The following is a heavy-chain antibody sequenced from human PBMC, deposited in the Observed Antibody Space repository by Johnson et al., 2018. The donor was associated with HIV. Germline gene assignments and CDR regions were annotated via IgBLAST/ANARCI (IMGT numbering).Heavy chain of an antibody. V-gene: IGHV3-23*04. J-gene: IGHJ3*02. CDR1: GFTFSSYA. Sequence: VHLVESGGGLVQPGGSLRLSCAASGFTFSSYAMSWVRQAPGKGLEWVSAISGSGGSTYYADSVQGRFTVSRDNSQNLLYLQLSSLRAEDTAVYYCARAGAVGFDAFDIWGQGTMVTVSS. CDR2: ISGSGGST. CDR3: ARAGAVGFDAFDI. D-gene: IGHD6-19*01.